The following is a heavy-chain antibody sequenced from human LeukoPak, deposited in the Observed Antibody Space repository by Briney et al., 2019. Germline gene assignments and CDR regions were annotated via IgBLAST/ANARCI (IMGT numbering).Heavy chain of an antibody. Sequence: ASVKVSCKASGYTFTGYYMHWVRQAPGQGLEWMGWINPNSGGTNYAQKFQGRVTMTRDTSISTAYMELSRLRSDDTAVYYCARTVRGGGYYYYGMDVWGQGTTVTVS. V-gene: IGHV1-2*02. J-gene: IGHJ6*02. D-gene: IGHD3-10*01. CDR2: INPNSGGT. CDR1: GYTFTGYY. CDR3: ARTVRGGGYYYYGMDV.